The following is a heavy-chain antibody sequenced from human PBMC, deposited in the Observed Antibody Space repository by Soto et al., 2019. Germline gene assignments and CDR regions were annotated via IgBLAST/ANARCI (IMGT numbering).Heavy chain of an antibody. CDR3: ARVPSP. Sequence: PSETLSLTCTVSGGSISSGGYYWSWIRQHPEKGLEWIAYMYYSGRTYYNPSLKSRVTISVDRSKNQFSLKLSSVTAADTAVYYCARVPSPWGQGTLVTVSS. CDR2: MYYSGRT. V-gene: IGHV4-31*03. CDR1: GGSISSGGYY. J-gene: IGHJ5*02.